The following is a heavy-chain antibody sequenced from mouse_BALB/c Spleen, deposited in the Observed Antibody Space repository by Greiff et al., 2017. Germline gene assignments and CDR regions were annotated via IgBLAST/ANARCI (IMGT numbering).Heavy chain of an antibody. CDR1: GYTFTSYW. CDR3: ARGDYAMDY. Sequence: VKLQESGAELAKPGASVKMSCKASGYTFTSYWMHWVKQRPGQGLEWIGYINPSTGYTEYNQKFKDKATLTADKSSSTAYMQLSSLTSEDSAVYYCARGDYAMDYWGQGTSVTVSS. CDR2: INPSTGYT. V-gene: IGHV1-7*01. J-gene: IGHJ4*01.